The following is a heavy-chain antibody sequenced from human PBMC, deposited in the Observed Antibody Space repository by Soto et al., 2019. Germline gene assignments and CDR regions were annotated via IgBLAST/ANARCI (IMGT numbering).Heavy chain of an antibody. J-gene: IGHJ5*02. Sequence: DVQLVAAGGGLVQPEGSLRLSCAISGFSVSSNYLSWVRQAPGKGLEWVSVQYSGGSTYYADSVQGRFTISRDKSNNTLYLHMLRVRAEDTAVYFCARHRHPRGTVGATSPLDPWGKGTQVTVSS. V-gene: IGHV3-53*01. CDR3: ARHRHPRGTVGATSPLDP. CDR2: QYSGGST. D-gene: IGHD1-26*01. CDR1: GFSVSSNY.